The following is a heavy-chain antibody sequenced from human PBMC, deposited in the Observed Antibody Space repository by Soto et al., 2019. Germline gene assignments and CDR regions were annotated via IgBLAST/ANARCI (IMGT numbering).Heavy chain of an antibody. J-gene: IGHJ4*02. CDR2: ITGGSGFT. Sequence: GGSLRLSCAASGFTFSTFAMNWVRQAPGRGLEWVSGITGGSGFTFYADSVKGRFTISRDDSENTLFLQMSSLRAEGTAKYYCAKSGPTNYFDFWGQGTLVTVSS. CDR3: AKSGPTNYFDF. CDR1: GFTFSTFA. V-gene: IGHV3-23*01. D-gene: IGHD1-26*01.